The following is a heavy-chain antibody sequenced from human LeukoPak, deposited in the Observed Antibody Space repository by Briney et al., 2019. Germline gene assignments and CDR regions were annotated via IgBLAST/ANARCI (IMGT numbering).Heavy chain of an antibody. J-gene: IGHJ3*01. V-gene: IGHV3-74*01. CDR2: IDGDASWT. Sequence: PGGSLRLSCAASGFTFNNYWIHWVRQVPGKDLVWVSRIDGDASWTNYADSVKGRFTISRDNVKNMVYLQMSSLTVEDTAVYYCARYCNGDTCDGALDLWGQGTLVTVSS. CDR3: ARYCNGDTCDGALDL. CDR1: GFTFNNYW. D-gene: IGHD2-15*01.